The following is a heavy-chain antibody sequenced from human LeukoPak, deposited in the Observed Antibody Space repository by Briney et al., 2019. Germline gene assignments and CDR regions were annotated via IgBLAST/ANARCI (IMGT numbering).Heavy chain of an antibody. Sequence: PGASVKVSCKASGFTFTSSAVQWVRQARGQRLEWIGWVVVGSGNTNYAQKFQERVTITRDMSTNTAYMELSSLRSGDTAVYYCAANFSPHPENWNDVGYYYGMDVWGQGTTVTVSS. CDR1: GFTFTSSA. V-gene: IGHV1-58*01. J-gene: IGHJ6*02. CDR2: VVVGSGNT. D-gene: IGHD1-1*01. CDR3: AANFSPHPENWNDVGYYYGMDV.